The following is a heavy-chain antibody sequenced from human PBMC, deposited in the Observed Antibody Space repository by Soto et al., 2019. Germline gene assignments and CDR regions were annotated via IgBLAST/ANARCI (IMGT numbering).Heavy chain of an antibody. Sequence: GASVKVSCKASGYTFTSYGISWVRQAPGQGLEWMGWISAYNGNTNYAQKLQGRVTMTTDTSTSTAYMELRSLRSDDTAVYYCARAAPGRPMVWGVIPSYYYYYMDVWGKGTTVTVSS. J-gene: IGHJ6*03. CDR2: ISAYNGNT. CDR1: GYTFTSYG. V-gene: IGHV1-18*01. D-gene: IGHD3-10*01. CDR3: ARAAPGRPMVWGVIPSYYYYYMDV.